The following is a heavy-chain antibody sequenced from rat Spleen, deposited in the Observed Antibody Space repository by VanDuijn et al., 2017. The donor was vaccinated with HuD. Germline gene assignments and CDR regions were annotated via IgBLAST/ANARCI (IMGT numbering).Heavy chain of an antibody. CDR1: GFTFSDYN. J-gene: IGHJ4*01. Sequence: EVQLVESGGGLVQPGRSLKLSCAASGFTFSDYNMAWVRQAPTKGLEWVATISYDVIITYYRDSVKGRFTVSRDNAENTVYLQMSSLRSEDTATYYCGKDMNYYSSYPFYVMGAWGQGTSVTVSS. CDR2: ISYDVIIT. D-gene: IGHD1-2*01. V-gene: IGHV5S10*01. CDR3: GKDMNYYSSYPFYVMGA.